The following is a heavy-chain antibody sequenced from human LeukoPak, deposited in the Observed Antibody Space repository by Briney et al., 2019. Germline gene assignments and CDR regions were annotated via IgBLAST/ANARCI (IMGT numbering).Heavy chain of an antibody. CDR1: GGSISSHY. CDR2: IYYSGST. V-gene: IGHV4-59*11. CDR3: ARLFDGFDY. J-gene: IGHJ4*02. Sequence: SETLSLTCTVSGGSISSHYWSWIRQPPGKGLEWIGYIYYSGSTNYNPSLKSRVTISVDTSKNQYSLKLSSVTAADTAVYYCARLFDGFDYWGQGTLVTVSS. D-gene: IGHD3-10*01.